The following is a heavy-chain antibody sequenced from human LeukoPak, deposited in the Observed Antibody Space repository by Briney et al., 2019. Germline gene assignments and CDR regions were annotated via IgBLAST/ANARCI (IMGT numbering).Heavy chain of an antibody. CDR3: VRDLDWGAFDV. CDR1: GFTFSDYN. V-gene: IGHV3-48*01. Sequence: GGSLRLSCATSGFTFSDYNMNWVRQVPGKGLESVSYMSRSGNITYYADSVMGRFTISRDNRKSTVSLQMNSLRPEDTALYYCVRDLDWGAFDVWGQGTMVTVSS. CDR2: MSRSGNIT. D-gene: IGHD3/OR15-3a*01. J-gene: IGHJ3*01.